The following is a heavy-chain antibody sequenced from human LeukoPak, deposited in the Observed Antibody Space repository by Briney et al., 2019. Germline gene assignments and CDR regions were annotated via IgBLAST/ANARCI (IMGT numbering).Heavy chain of an antibody. CDR2: IYTSGST. CDR3: ARVSDSSGWYFNYYYYYYMDV. J-gene: IGHJ6*03. D-gene: IGHD6-19*01. V-gene: IGHV4-61*02. Sequence: SETLSLTCTVSGDSIGSGVYYWSWIRQPAGKGLEWIGRIYTSGSTNYNPSLKSRVTISVDTSKNQFSLKLSSVTAADTAVYYCARVSDSSGWYFNYYYYYYMDVWGKGTTVTVSS. CDR1: GDSIGSGVYY.